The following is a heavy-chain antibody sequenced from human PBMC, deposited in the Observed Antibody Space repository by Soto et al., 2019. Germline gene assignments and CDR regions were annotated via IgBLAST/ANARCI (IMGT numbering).Heavy chain of an antibody. J-gene: IGHJ6*02. V-gene: IGHV1-69*12. CDR3: ASSVAKYYDYGMDV. CDR1: VGTFSSYA. D-gene: IGHD5-12*01. Sequence: QVQLVQSGAEVKKPGSSVKASCKASVGTFSSYAISWVRQAPGQGLEWMGGIIPIFGTANYAQKFQGRVTITADEATSTAYMELRSLRSEDTAVYYCASSVAKYYDYGMDVWGQGTTVTVSS. CDR2: IIPIFGTA.